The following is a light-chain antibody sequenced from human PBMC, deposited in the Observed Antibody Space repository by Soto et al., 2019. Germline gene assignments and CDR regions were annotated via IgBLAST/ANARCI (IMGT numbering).Light chain of an antibody. V-gene: IGKV3-15*01. CDR2: SAS. CDR1: QSVGDK. J-gene: IGKJ1*01. CDR3: HQYNEWPWT. Sequence: EVLMTQSPVTLSLSPGETATLSCGANQSVGDKLAWYQQKPGQAPRLLIFSASSRDSGIPARFSGSGSGTEFTLTISSLQSEDFAAYYCHQYNEWPWTFGQGTKVEL.